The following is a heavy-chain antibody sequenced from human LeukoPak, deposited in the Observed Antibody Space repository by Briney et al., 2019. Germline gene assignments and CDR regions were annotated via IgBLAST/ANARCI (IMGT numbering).Heavy chain of an antibody. V-gene: IGHV4-34*01. D-gene: IGHD3-3*01. CDR1: GGSFSGYY. J-gene: IGHJ4*02. CDR2: INHSGST. CDR3: ARGGRGFWSGYRFDY. Sequence: SETLSLTCAVYGGSFSGYYWSWIRQPPGKGLEWIGEINHSGSTNYNPSLKSRVTISVDTSKNQFSLKLSSVTAADTAVYYCARGGRGFWSGYRFDYWGQGTLVTVSS.